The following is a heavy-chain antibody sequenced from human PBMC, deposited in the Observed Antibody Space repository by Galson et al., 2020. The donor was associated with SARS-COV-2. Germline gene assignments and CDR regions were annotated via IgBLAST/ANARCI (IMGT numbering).Heavy chain of an antibody. D-gene: IGHD3-9*01. CDR3: AHRRPVYDILTGYRSINWFDP. Sequence: SGPTLVKPTQTLTLTCTFSGFSLSTSGVGVGWIRQPPGKALEGLALIYWDDDKRYSPSLKSRLTITKDTSKNQVVLTMTNMDPVDTATYYCAHRRPVYDILTGYRSINWFDPWGQGTLVTVSS. J-gene: IGHJ5*02. CDR1: GFSLSTSGVG. CDR2: IYWDDDK. V-gene: IGHV2-5*02.